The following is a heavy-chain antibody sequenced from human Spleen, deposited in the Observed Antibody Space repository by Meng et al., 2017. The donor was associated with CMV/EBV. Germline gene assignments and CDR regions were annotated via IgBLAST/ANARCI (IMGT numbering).Heavy chain of an antibody. CDR3: ARGGTFDWNYEDY. V-gene: IGHV3-20*04. CDR1: GFIFDDYG. J-gene: IGHJ4*02. Sequence: CAGSGFIFDDYGLSWVRQAPGKGLEWVSGINWNSGSTGYADSVKGRFTISRDIAKKSLYLQMKSLRAEDTALYYCARGGTFDWNYEDYWGQGTLVTVSS. CDR2: INWNSGST. D-gene: IGHD1-7*01.